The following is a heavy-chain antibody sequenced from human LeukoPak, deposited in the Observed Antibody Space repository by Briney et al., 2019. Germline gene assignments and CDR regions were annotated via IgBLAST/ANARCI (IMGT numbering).Heavy chain of an antibody. V-gene: IGHV3-48*03. J-gene: IGHJ6*04. D-gene: IGHD3-10*02. Sequence: GGSLRLSCAASGFTFSSYEMNWVRQAPGKGVKWVPYISSSGSTIYYADSVKGRFTISRDNAKNSLYLQMNSLRAEDTAVYYCAELGITMIGGVWGKGTTVTISS. CDR1: GFTFSSYE. CDR3: AELGITMIGGV. CDR2: ISSSGSTI.